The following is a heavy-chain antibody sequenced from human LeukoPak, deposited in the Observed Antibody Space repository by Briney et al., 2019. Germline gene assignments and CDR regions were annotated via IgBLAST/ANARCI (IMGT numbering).Heavy chain of an antibody. CDR1: GGSIIGRW. CDR3: ARRNTADASIDF. D-gene: IGHD2/OR15-2a*01. V-gene: IGHV4-59*08. J-gene: IGHJ4*02. Sequence: PSETLSLTCTVSGGSIIGRWWSWVRQPPGKGLEWIGDIFYNGAINDNSPLKGRLTMSLDTSKNQFSLKLSSVTAADTAMYYCARRNTADASIDFWGRGTLVIASS. CDR2: IFYNGAI.